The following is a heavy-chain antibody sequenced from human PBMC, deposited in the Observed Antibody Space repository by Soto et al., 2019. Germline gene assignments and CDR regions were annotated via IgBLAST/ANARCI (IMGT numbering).Heavy chain of an antibody. CDR1: GGSISSYY. CDR2: IYYSGST. V-gene: IGHV4-59*01. CDR3: ARRLYAFSAAMDV. Sequence: QVQLQESGPGLVKPSETLSLTCTVSGGSISSYYWSWIRQPPGKGLECIGYIYYSGSTNYNPSLKSPVTISVDTSKNQVSLKLSSVTAADTAVYYCARRLYAFSAAMDVWGQGTRVTVPS. D-gene: IGHD4-17*01. J-gene: IGHJ6*02.